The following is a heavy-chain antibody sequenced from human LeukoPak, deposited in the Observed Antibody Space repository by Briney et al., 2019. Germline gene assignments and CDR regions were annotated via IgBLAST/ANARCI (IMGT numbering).Heavy chain of an antibody. J-gene: IGHJ4*02. CDR2: IDPDGSEK. CDR1: GFTFNSYW. D-gene: IGHD3-10*01. Sequence: GGSLRLSCAASGFTFNSYWMSWVRQAPGKGLEWVANIDPDGSEKQYGDSVKGRFTTSRDNAKNSLYLQMNSLRAEDTAIYYCARNYYFGDNNWRFFDSWGQGTLVTVSS. V-gene: IGHV3-7*01. CDR3: ARNYYFGDNNWRFFDS.